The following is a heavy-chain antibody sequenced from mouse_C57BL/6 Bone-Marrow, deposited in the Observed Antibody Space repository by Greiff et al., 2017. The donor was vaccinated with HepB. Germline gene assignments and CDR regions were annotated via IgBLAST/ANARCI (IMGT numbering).Heavy chain of an antibody. CDR2: ISSGSSTI. D-gene: IGHD1-1*01. J-gene: IGHJ2*01. Sequence: EVMLVESGGGLVKPGGSLKLSCAASGFTFSDYGMHWVRQAPEKGLEWVAYISSGSSTIYYADTVKGRFTISRDNAKNTLFLQMTSLRSEDTAMYYCATLYYGSSYYFDYWGQGTTLTVSS. CDR1: GFTFSDYG. CDR3: ATLYYGSSYYFDY. V-gene: IGHV5-17*01.